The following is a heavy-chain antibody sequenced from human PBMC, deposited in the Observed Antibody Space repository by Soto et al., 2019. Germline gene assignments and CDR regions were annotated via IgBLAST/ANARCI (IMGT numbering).Heavy chain of an antibody. J-gene: IGHJ4*02. Sequence: PSETLSLTCTVSGGSISSYYWSWIRQPPGKGLEWIGYIYYSGSTNYNPSLKSRVTISVDTSKNQFSLKLSSVTAADTAVYYCAREYDMYYYDSSGYFGYWGQGTLVTVSS. CDR2: IYYSGST. V-gene: IGHV4-59*01. D-gene: IGHD3-22*01. CDR3: AREYDMYYYDSSGYFGY. CDR1: GGSISSYY.